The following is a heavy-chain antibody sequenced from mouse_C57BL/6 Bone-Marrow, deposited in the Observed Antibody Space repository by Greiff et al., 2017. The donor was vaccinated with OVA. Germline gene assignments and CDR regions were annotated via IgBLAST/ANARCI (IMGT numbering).Heavy chain of an antibody. CDR3: ARSQGLRRTNY. CDR2: INPSNGGT. Sequence: QVQLQQPGTELVKPGASVKLSCKASGYTFPSYWMHWVKQRPGQGLELIGNINPSNGGTNYNEKFKSKATLTVDKSSSTAYMQLSSLTSEDSAVYYCARSQGLRRTNYWGQGTTLTVSS. CDR1: GYTFPSYW. J-gene: IGHJ2*01. D-gene: IGHD2-4*01. V-gene: IGHV1-53*01.